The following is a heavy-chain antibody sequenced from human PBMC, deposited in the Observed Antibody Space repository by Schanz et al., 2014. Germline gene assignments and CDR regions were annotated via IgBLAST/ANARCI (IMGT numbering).Heavy chain of an antibody. CDR3: ARGGSMVQEINFAY. CDR1: GYTFTSYD. D-gene: IGHD3-10*01. J-gene: IGHJ4*02. CDR2: MNPNSGNP. V-gene: IGHV1-8*01. Sequence: QVQLIQSGAEVKKPGASVKVSCTASGYTFTSYDINWVRQAPGQGLEWLGWMNPNSGNPGFAQKFRGRVTMTRNTSMSTAYIELHILTSEDTAVYYCARGGSMVQEINFAYWGQGSLVTVSS.